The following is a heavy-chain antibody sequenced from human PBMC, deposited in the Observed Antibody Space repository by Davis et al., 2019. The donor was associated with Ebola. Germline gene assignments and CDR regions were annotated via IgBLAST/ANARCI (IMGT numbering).Heavy chain of an antibody. Sequence: MPSETLSLTCTVSGDSIRTNDYFWGWFRQPPGKGLEWIATIRSSGTTYYSPSLKSRLTISIDTSNNQISLRVASMTAEDTAVYYCARLPDADYWGQGTLVTVS. CDR2: IRSSGTT. V-gene: IGHV4-39*01. CDR3: ARLPDADY. J-gene: IGHJ4*02. CDR1: GDSIRTNDYF.